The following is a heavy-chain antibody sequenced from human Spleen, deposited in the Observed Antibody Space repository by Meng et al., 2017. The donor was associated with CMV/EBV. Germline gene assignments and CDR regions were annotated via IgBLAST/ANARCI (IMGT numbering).Heavy chain of an antibody. CDR3: ARDVVEGSVWLGY. D-gene: IGHD2-15*01. J-gene: IGHJ4*02. V-gene: IGHV3-74*01. CDR2: INGDGSSR. CDR1: GFTFSSYW. Sequence: LSLTCAASGFTFSSYWMHWVRQAPGKGLVWVSRINGDGSSRSYRDSVKGRFTISRDNGKNTLYRQMNSLRAEDSAVYYCARDVVEGSVWLGYWGQGTLVTVSS.